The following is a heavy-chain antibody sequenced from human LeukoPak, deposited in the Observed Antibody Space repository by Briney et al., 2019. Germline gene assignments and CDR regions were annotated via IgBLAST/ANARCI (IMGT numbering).Heavy chain of an antibody. CDR2: VYSGGST. CDR3: AKDPTDSNWGGYYYYMDV. Sequence: PGGSLRLSCAASGFAVSSNYMSWVRQAPGKGLEWVSVVYSGGSTYYADSVKGRFTISRDNSENTLYLQMNSLRAEDTAVYYCAKDPTDSNWGGYYYYMDVWGKGTTVTVSS. D-gene: IGHD7-27*01. J-gene: IGHJ6*03. V-gene: IGHV3-53*05. CDR1: GFAVSSNY.